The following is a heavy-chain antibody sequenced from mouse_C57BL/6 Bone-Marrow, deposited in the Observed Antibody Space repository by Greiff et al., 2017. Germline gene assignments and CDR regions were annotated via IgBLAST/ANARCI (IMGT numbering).Heavy chain of an antibody. Sequence: VKLMESGPGLVQPSQSLSITCTVSGFSLTSYGVHWVRQSPGKGLEWLGVIWSGGSTDYNAAFISRLSLSKDNSKCQVFFKMNSLQADDTAIEYCARSPASFFDYWGQGTTLTVSS. CDR1: GFSLTSYG. CDR2: IWSGGST. V-gene: IGHV2-2*01. D-gene: IGHD1-2*01. J-gene: IGHJ2*01. CDR3: ARSPASFFDY.